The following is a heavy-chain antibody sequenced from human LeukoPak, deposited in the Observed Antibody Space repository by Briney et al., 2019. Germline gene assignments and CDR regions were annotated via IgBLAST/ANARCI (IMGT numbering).Heavy chain of an antibody. CDR3: ARSGWFGELSDY. Sequence: GASVKVSCKASGYTFTVYYMHWVRQAPGQGLEWMGWINPNNGGTNYAQKFQGRVTMTRATSISTAYMDLSSLRYDDTAVYFCARSGWFGELSDYWGQGTLVTVSS. CDR2: INPNNGGT. J-gene: IGHJ4*02. V-gene: IGHV1-2*02. CDR1: GYTFTVYY. D-gene: IGHD3-10*01.